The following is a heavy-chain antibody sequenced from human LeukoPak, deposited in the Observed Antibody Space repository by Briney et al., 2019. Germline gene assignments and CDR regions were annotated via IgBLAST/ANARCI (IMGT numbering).Heavy chain of an antibody. J-gene: IGHJ6*03. V-gene: IGHV4-34*01. D-gene: IGHD3-10*01. CDR2: INHSGST. CDR1: GGSFSGYY. CDR3: ARALYYCGSGSYYNPFWKLGYMDV. Sequence: SETLSLTCAVYGGSFSGYYWSWIRQPPGKGLEWIGEINHSGSTNYNPSLKSRVTISVDTSKNQFSLKLSSVTAADTAVYYCARALYYCGSGSYYNPFWKLGYMDVWGKGTTVTVSS.